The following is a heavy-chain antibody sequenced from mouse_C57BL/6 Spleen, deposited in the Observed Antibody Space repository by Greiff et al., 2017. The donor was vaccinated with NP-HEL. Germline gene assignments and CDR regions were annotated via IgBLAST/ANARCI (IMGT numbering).Heavy chain of an antibody. D-gene: IGHD1-3*01. CDR3: ARVSGNSYAMDY. CDR1: GYTFTSYW. Sequence: VQLQQSGAELVMPGASVKLSCKASGYTFTSYWMHWVKQRPGQGLEWIGEIDPSDSYTNYNQKFKGKSTLTVDKSSSTAYMQLSSLTSEDSAVYYCARVSGNSYAMDYWGQGTSVTVSS. CDR2: IDPSDSYT. V-gene: IGHV1-69*01. J-gene: IGHJ4*01.